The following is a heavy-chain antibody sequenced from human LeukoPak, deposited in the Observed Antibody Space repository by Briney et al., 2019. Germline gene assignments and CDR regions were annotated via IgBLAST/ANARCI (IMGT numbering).Heavy chain of an antibody. V-gene: IGHV3-7*01. Sequence: GGSLRLSCAASGFTFSSYWMSWVRQAPGKGLEWVANVKQDGSEKYYVDSVKGRFTISRDNAKNSLYLQMNSLRAEDTAVYYCARVQGYSGYDYFDYWGQGILVTVSS. CDR1: GFTFSSYW. D-gene: IGHD5-12*01. CDR2: VKQDGSEK. J-gene: IGHJ4*02. CDR3: ARVQGYSGYDYFDY.